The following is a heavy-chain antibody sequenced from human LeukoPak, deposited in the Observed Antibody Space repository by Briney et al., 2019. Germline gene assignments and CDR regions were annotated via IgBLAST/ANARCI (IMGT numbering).Heavy chain of an antibody. D-gene: IGHD3-22*01. J-gene: IGHJ6*02. CDR2: IYPGDSDT. CDR3: ARGSSGTPGSYYYYGMDV. CDR1: GYSFTSYW. Sequence: GESLKISCKGSGYSFTSYWNGWVRQMPGKGLEWMGIIYPGDSDTRYSPSFQGQVTISADKSISTAYLQWSSLKASDTAMYYCARGSSGTPGSYYYYGMDVWGQGTTVTVSS. V-gene: IGHV5-51*01.